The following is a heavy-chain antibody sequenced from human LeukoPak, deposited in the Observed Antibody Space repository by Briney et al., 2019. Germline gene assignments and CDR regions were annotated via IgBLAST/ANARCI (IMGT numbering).Heavy chain of an antibody. CDR2: ISSRSTSI. J-gene: IGHJ4*02. CDR1: GFTFSSYS. V-gene: IGHV3-21*01. CDR3: ARDSLWDDY. Sequence: PGGSLRLSWAASGFTFSSYSINWVRQAPGKGLEWVSSISSRSTSIYYADSVKGRFTISRVNAKNSLYLQMNSLRAEDTAVYYCARDSLWDDYWGQGTLVTVPS. D-gene: IGHD5-18*01.